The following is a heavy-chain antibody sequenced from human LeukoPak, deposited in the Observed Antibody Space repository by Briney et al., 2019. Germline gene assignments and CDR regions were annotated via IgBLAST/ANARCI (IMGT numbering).Heavy chain of an antibody. Sequence: SETLSLTCTVSGGSISSSSYYWGWIRQPPGKGLEWIGSIYYSGSTYYNPSLKSRVTISVDTSKNQFSLKLSSVTAADTAVFYCARDSGSGYDYWYGYWGQGTLVTVSS. V-gene: IGHV4-39*02. CDR3: ARDSGSGYDYWYGY. CDR2: IYYSGST. D-gene: IGHD5-12*01. J-gene: IGHJ4*02. CDR1: GGSISSSSYY.